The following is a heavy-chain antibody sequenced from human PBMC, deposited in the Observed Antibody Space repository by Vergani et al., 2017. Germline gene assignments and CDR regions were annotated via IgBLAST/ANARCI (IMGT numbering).Heavy chain of an antibody. Sequence: QVQLQQGGAGLLKPSETLSPTCAVYGGSFSGYDWSWIRQPPGKGREWIGEINQSGSTNYNPSLKSRVTVSGDTSKNQFSLKLSSVTAADTAVYYCARVSLLAGYCSSTSCYGWFDPWGQGTLVTVSS. V-gene: IGHV4-34*01. D-gene: IGHD2-2*01. CDR1: GGSFSGYD. CDR2: INQSGST. J-gene: IGHJ5*02. CDR3: ARVSLLAGYCSSTSCYGWFDP.